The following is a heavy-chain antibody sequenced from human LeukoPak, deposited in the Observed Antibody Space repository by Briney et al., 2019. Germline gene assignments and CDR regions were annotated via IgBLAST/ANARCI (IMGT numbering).Heavy chain of an antibody. CDR2: ISGSGGST. J-gene: IGHJ4*02. CDR1: GFTFSSYA. V-gene: IGHV3-23*01. CDR3: AKDEAGATSPYYFDY. D-gene: IGHD1-26*01. Sequence: GGSLRLSCAASGFTFSSYAVSWVRQAPGKGLEWVSAISGSGGSTYYADSVKGRFTISRDNSKNTLYLQMNSLRAEDTAVYYCAKDEAGATSPYYFDYWGQGTLVTVSS.